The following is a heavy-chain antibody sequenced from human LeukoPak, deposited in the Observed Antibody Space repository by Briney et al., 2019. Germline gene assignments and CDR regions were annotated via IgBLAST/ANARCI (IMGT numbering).Heavy chain of an antibody. J-gene: IGHJ4*02. CDR2: ISSSSSYI. Sequence: GGSLRLSCAASGFTFSSYSMNWVRQAPGKGLEWVPSISSSSSYIYYADSVKGRFTISRDNAKNSLYLQMNSLRAEDTAVYYCANAEVERMVRGVINLRRFDYWGQGTLVTVSS. CDR3: ANAEVERMVRGVINLRRFDY. D-gene: IGHD3-10*01. CDR1: GFTFSSYS. V-gene: IGHV3-21*01.